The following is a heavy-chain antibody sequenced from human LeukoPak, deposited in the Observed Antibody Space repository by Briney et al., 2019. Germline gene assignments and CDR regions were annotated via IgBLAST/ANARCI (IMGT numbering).Heavy chain of an antibody. CDR3: ARGGYDILTDLLSDWFDP. CDR2: IWYDGSNM. V-gene: IGHV3-33*01. J-gene: IGHJ5*02. D-gene: IGHD3-9*01. Sequence: PGKSLRLSCAASGFPFSNYGMHWVRQAPGKGLEWVALIWYDGSNMYYADSVKGRFTISRDNSKNTLYLQMNSLRAEDTAVYYCARGGYDILTDLLSDWFDPWGQGTLVTVSS. CDR1: GFPFSNYG.